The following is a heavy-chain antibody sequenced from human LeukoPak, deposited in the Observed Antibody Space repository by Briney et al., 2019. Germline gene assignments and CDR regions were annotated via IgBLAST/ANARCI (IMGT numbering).Heavy chain of an antibody. D-gene: IGHD3-3*01. J-gene: IGHJ4*02. Sequence: GGSLRLSCAASGFTFSSYWMSWVRQAPGKGLEWVANIKQDGSEEYYVDSVKGRFTISRDNAKNSLYLQMNSLRAEDTAVYYCARDREAYYDFWSGYYFDYWGQGTLVTVSS. CDR3: ARDREAYYDFWSGYYFDY. V-gene: IGHV3-7*01. CDR1: GFTFSSYW. CDR2: IKQDGSEE.